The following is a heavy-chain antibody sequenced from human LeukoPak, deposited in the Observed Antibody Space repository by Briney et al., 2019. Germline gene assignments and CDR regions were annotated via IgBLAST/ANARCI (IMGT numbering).Heavy chain of an antibody. J-gene: IGHJ4*02. CDR1: GYTFSSYY. D-gene: IGHD3-22*01. Sequence: ASVKVSCKASGYTFSSYYMHWVRQAPGQGLEWMGIINPSGGSTKYAQKLQGRVTMTRDTSTSTVYMKLSSLRSEDTAVYYCARLATRAYDSSGYYPYWGQGTLVTVSS. V-gene: IGHV1-46*01. CDR2: INPSGGST. CDR3: ARLATRAYDSSGYYPY.